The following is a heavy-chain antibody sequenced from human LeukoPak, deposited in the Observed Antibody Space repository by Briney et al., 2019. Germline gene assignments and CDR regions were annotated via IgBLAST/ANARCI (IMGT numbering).Heavy chain of an antibody. CDR1: GGSIRSYY. D-gene: IGHD1-20*01. J-gene: IGHJ4*02. CDR3: ARDNWKALDY. V-gene: IGHV4-59*01. CDR2: IYYSGST. Sequence: SETLSLTCNVSGGSIRSYYWSWIRQPPGKGLEWIGYIYYSGSTNYNPSLKSRVTISVDTSKNQFSLKLSSVTAADTAVYYCARDNWKALDYWGQGTRVTVSS.